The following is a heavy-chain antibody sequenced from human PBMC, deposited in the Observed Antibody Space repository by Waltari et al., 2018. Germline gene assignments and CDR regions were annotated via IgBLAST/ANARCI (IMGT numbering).Heavy chain of an antibody. CDR1: GFTFDDYA. J-gene: IGHJ5*02. CDR2: ISWNSGSI. D-gene: IGHD1-26*01. CDR3: AKGDSGSYRDNWFDP. Sequence: EVQLVESGGGLVQPGRSLRLSCAASGFTFDDYAMHWVRKAPGKGLEWVSGISWNSGSIGYADSVKGRFTISRDNAKNSLYLQMNSLRAEDMALYYCAKGDSGSYRDNWFDPWGQGTLVTVSS. V-gene: IGHV3-9*03.